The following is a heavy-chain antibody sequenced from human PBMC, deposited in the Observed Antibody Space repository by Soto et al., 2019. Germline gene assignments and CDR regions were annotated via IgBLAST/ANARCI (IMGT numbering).Heavy chain of an antibody. CDR3: ARERQFYFCSEGLWFRP. CDR2: VYYSGSS. V-gene: IGHV4-31*03. J-gene: IGHJ5*02. CDR1: GGPISSGVYY. Sequence: PSDTLSLTCTVSGGPISSGVYYWSWIRQHPGKGLEWIGNVYYSGSSHYNPSLKSRVTISIDTSKNQFSLKLSSVTAADTAVYYCARERQFYFCSEGLWFRPSCQRPRVTV. D-gene: IGHD1-26*01.